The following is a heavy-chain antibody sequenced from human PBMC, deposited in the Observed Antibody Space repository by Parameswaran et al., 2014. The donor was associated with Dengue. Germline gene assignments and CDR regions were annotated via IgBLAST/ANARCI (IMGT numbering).Heavy chain of an antibody. CDR2: IYRNGNT. CDR3: ARVVVIPAARGFDY. Sequence: WIRQPPGKGLEWIGEIYRNGNTNYNPSLKSRVTMSVDKSKDQFSLSLTSVTAADTAVYYCARVVVIPAARGFDYWGQGTLVTVSS. V-gene: IGHV4-4*02. D-gene: IGHD2-2*01. J-gene: IGHJ4*02.